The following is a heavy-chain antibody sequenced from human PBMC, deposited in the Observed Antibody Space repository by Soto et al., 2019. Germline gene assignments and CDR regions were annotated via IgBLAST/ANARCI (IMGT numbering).Heavy chain of an antibody. CDR2: IYYSGST. V-gene: IGHV4-59*08. Sequence: SETLSLTCTVSGGSISSYYWSWIRQPPGKGLEWIGYIYYSGSTNYNPSLKSRVTISVDTSKNQFSLKLSSVTAADTAVYYCARHITVTSLCFDYWGQGTLVTVSS. J-gene: IGHJ4*02. D-gene: IGHD4-17*01. CDR3: ARHITVTSLCFDY. CDR1: GGSISSYY.